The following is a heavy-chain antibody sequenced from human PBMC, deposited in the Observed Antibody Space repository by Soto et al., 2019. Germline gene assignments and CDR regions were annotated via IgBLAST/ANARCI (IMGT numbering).Heavy chain of an antibody. J-gene: IGHJ4*02. CDR3: ARGPQAGATIYDSSGYADY. CDR2: INHSGST. D-gene: IGHD3-22*01. V-gene: IGHV4-34*01. Sequence: SETLSLTCAVYGGSFSGYYWSWIRQPPGKGLEWIGEINHSGSTNYNPSLKSRVTISVDTSKNQFSLKLSSVTAADTAVYYCARGPQAGATIYDSSGYADYWGQGTLVTVSS. CDR1: GGSFSGYY.